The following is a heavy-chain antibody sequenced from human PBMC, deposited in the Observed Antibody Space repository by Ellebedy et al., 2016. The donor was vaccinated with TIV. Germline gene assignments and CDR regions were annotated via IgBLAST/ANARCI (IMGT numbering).Heavy chain of an antibody. CDR2: TSHDGNNK. Sequence: GESLKISCTASGFTFTNYGMHWVRQAPGKGLEWVAATSHDGNNKYYADSVKGRFTISRDNSKNTLYLQMSSLRPEDTAVYFCAKVPVGFCSTPNCLYFDYWGQGTRLTVSS. D-gene: IGHD2-2*01. J-gene: IGHJ4*02. CDR1: GFTFTNYG. CDR3: AKVPVGFCSTPNCLYFDY. V-gene: IGHV3-30*18.